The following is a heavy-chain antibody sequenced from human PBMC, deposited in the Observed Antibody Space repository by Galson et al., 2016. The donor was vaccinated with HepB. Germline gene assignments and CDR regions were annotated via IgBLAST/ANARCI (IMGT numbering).Heavy chain of an antibody. V-gene: IGHV3-11*06. CDR2: ISSTSTYT. J-gene: IGHJ3*02. Sequence: SLRLSCAASGFTFSDYYMSWIRQAPGKGLEWVSYISSTSTYTNYADSVKGRFTISRDNAKNSLYLQMNSLRAEDTAVYYCARDYGGNIDYDWKYNAFDIWGQGTMVTVSS. CDR3: ARDYGGNIDYDWKYNAFDI. CDR1: GFTFSDYY. D-gene: IGHD5-12*01.